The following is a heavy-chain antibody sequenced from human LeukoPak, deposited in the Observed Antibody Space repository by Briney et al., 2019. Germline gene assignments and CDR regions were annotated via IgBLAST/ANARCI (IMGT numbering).Heavy chain of an antibody. J-gene: IGHJ6*04. CDR2: IYSGGST. CDR3: ASETSGYYYYGMDV. V-gene: IGHV3-53*01. CDR1: GFTFSSNY. Sequence: GGSLRFSCAASGFTFSSNYMSWVRQAPGKGLEWVSVIYSGGSTYYADSVKGRFTISRDNSKNTLYLQMNSLRAEDTAVYYCASETSGYYYYGMDVWGKGTTVTVSS.